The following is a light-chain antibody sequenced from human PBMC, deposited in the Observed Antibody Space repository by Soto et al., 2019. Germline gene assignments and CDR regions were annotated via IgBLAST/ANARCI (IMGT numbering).Light chain of an antibody. V-gene: IGLV1-44*01. CDR2: ITI. J-gene: IGLJ3*02. CDR1: SSNIGSNT. CDR3: AVWDDSLNGWV. Sequence: QSVLTQPPSASGTPGQRVTISCSGSSSNIGSNTVNWYQHLPGTAPKLLIYITIQRPSWVPDRFSGSKSGTSASLAISGLQSEDEADYYCAVWDDSLNGWVFGGGTKLTVL.